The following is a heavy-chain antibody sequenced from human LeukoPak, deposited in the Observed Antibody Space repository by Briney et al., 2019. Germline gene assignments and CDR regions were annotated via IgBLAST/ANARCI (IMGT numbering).Heavy chain of an antibody. D-gene: IGHD3-16*01. V-gene: IGHV1-69*10. CDR1: GGTFSSYA. J-gene: IGHJ4*02. CDR3: ARGDYDYVLAY. Sequence: ASVKVSCKASGGTFSSYAISWVRHAPGQGLEWMAGIIPILGIANYAQKFQGRVTITADKSTSTAYMELSSLRSEDTAVYYCARGDYDYVLAYWGQGTLVTVSS. CDR2: IIPILGIA.